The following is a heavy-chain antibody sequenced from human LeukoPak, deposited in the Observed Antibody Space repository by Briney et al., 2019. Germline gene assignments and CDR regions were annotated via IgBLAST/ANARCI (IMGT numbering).Heavy chain of an antibody. J-gene: IGHJ5*02. CDR3: ARGIIVSPAAPYSWFDP. CDR1: GFAFSDYG. Sequence: GGFLRLSCSATGFAFSDYGMSWVRQAPWKGLEWVDNINEDGSKKHYLDSVEGRFTISRDNAKNSLYLQMNGLRAEDTAVYYCARGIIVSPAAPYSWFDPRGQGTLVIVSS. V-gene: IGHV3-7*03. D-gene: IGHD2-2*01. CDR2: INEDGSKK.